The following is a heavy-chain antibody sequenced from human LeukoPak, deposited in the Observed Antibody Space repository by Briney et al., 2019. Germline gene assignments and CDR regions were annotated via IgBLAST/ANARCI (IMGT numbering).Heavy chain of an antibody. CDR3: ARARDSSGWYGNWFDP. CDR1: GGSISSYY. D-gene: IGHD6-19*01. Sequence: PSETLSLTCTVSGGSISSYYWSWIRQPPGKGLEWIGYIYYSGSTNYNPSLKSRVTISVDTSKNQFSLKLSSVTAADTAVYYCARARDSSGWYGNWFDPWGQGTLVTVSS. V-gene: IGHV4-59*01. CDR2: IYYSGST. J-gene: IGHJ5*02.